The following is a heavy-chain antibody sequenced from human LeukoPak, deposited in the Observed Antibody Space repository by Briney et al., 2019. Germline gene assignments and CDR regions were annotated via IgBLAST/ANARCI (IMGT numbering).Heavy chain of an antibody. Sequence: GGPLRLSCAASEFSFSIYWMHWLRQAPGEGLVCVSRINTDGSSTSYADSVKGRFTISRDNAKNTLYLQMNSLRADDTALYYCARDLTGNVCDYWGQGTLVTVSS. V-gene: IGHV3-74*01. J-gene: IGHJ4*02. CDR3: ARDLTGNVCDY. D-gene: IGHD3-16*01. CDR2: INTDGSST. CDR1: EFSFSIYW.